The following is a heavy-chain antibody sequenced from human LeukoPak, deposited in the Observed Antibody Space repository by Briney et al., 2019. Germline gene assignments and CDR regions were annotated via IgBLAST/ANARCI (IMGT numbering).Heavy chain of an antibody. CDR1: GGSINSHY. Sequence: PSETLSLTCTVSGGSINSHYWSWIRQPPGKGLEWIGYIYYIGSTKYNPSLKSRVTLSIDTSKKQFSLKLSSVTAADTAVYYCARRMRVEDDYHYEGVDVRGQGTTVTVSS. CDR3: ARRMRVEDDYHYEGVDV. J-gene: IGHJ6*02. D-gene: IGHD3-16*01. V-gene: IGHV4-59*11. CDR2: IYYIGST.